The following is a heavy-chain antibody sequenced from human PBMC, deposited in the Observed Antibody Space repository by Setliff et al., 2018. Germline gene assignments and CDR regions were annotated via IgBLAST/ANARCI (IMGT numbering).Heavy chain of an antibody. Sequence: GGSLRLSCAASGFTFSRYWMTWVRQAPGKGLEWVANIKEDGGEQYYVDSVKGRFTISRDNAKNSLYLQMNSLAAEDTAVFYCVRLAGQLGQTRSNYYYYYYMDVWGKGTTVTVSS. V-gene: IGHV3-7*01. D-gene: IGHD6-6*01. J-gene: IGHJ6*03. CDR2: IKEDGGEQ. CDR1: GFTFSRYW. CDR3: VRLAGQLGQTRSNYYYYYYMDV.